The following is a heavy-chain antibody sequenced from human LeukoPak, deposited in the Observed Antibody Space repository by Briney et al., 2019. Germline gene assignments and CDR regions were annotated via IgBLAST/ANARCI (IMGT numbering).Heavy chain of an antibody. CDR2: IWYDGSNK. J-gene: IGHJ4*02. CDR3: AKDRESGWYMGVDDY. V-gene: IGHV3-30*02. CDR1: GFTFSSYG. Sequence: PPGGSLRLSCAASGFTFSSYGMHWVRQAPGKGLEWVAVIWYDGSNKYYADSVKGRFTISRDNSKNTLYLQMNSLRAEDTAVYYCAKDRESGWYMGVDDYWGQGTLVTVSS. D-gene: IGHD6-19*01.